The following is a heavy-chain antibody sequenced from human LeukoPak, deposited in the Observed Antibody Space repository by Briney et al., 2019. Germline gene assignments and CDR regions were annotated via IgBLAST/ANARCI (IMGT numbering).Heavy chain of an antibody. Sequence: SETLSLTCAVYGGSSSGYYWSWIRQPPGKGLEWIGEINHSGSTNYNPSLKSRVTISVDTSKNQFSLKLSSVTAADSAVYYCARETGYSSGRKRRPHMDVWGKGTTVTVSS. V-gene: IGHV4-34*01. CDR1: GGSSSGYY. CDR3: ARETGYSSGRKRRPHMDV. CDR2: INHSGST. D-gene: IGHD6-19*01. J-gene: IGHJ6*04.